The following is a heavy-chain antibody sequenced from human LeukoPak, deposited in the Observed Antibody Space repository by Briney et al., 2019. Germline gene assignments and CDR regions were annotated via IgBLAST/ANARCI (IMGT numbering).Heavy chain of an antibody. CDR2: VNADNSNT. CDR1: GFPFTSYA. J-gene: IGHJ4*02. CDR3: AVGDYYYDTRFDY. V-gene: IGHV1-3*03. D-gene: IGHD3-22*01. Sequence: ASVKVSCKASGFPFTSYAIHWVRQAPGQRLEWMGWVNADNSNTKYSQEFQGRVTITRDTSASTPYMDLNSLRSEDMAVYYCAVGDYYYDTRFDYWGQGTLVTVSS.